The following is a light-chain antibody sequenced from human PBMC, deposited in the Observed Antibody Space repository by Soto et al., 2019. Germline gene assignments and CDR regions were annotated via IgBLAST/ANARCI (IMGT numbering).Light chain of an antibody. CDR3: QQYWT. Sequence: EIVVTQSPDMLSVSPGDRATLSFRASQSVGSNLAWYQQKPGQAPRLLIYGASTRATGVPDRFSGSGSGTDFTITISSLQSGDFGIYYCQQYWTCGQGTKVEFK. J-gene: IGKJ1*01. CDR1: QSVGSN. V-gene: IGKV3-15*01. CDR2: GAS.